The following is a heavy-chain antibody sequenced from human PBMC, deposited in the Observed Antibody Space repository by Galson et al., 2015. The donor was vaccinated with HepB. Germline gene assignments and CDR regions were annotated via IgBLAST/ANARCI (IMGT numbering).Heavy chain of an antibody. Sequence: QSGAEVKKPGESLKISCKGSGYSFTSYWIGWVRQMPGKGLEWMGIIYPGDSDTRYSPSFQGQVTISADKSISTAYLQWSSLKASDTAMYYCARRNTMIVVAGDWYFDLWGRGTLVTVSS. CDR2: IYPGDSDT. CDR1: GYSFTSYW. V-gene: IGHV5-51*01. D-gene: IGHD3-22*01. J-gene: IGHJ2*01. CDR3: ARRNTMIVVAGDWYFDL.